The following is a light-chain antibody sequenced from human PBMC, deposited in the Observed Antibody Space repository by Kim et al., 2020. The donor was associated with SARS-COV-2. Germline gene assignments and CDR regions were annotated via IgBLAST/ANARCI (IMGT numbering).Light chain of an antibody. V-gene: IGLV3-21*01. CDR2: YDT. CDR3: QVLEKSSDHRV. Sequence: APGKTATITCGGDDFGTKSVHWYQQRSGQAPVLLIYYDTIRPSGISERFSGSHSGNTATLTISRVEAGDEADYFCQVLEKSSDHRVFGGGTKLTVL. CDR1: DFGTKS. J-gene: IGLJ3*02.